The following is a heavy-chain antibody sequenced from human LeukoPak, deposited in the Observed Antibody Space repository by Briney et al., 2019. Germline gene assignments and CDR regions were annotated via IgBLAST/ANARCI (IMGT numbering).Heavy chain of an antibody. CDR2: ISGSGTIM. CDR3: ARGWWNYVS. Sequence: GGSLRLSCAASGFTFSSYAMSWVRQAPGKGLEWVSAISGSGTIMYYADSVKGRFTISRDNAKNSLFLQMNSLRAEDTAVYYCARGWWNYVSWGQGTLVTVSS. CDR1: GFTFSSYA. J-gene: IGHJ4*02. D-gene: IGHD1-7*01. V-gene: IGHV3-21*01.